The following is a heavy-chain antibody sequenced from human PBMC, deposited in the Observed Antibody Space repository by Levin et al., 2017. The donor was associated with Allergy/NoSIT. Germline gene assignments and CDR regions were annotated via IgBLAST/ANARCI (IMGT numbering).Heavy chain of an antibody. CDR1: GGSISSGGYS. V-gene: IGHV4-30-2*01. J-gene: IGHJ4*02. CDR2: IYHSGST. CDR3: ARVSTGSHFDY. Sequence: PSETLSLTCAVSGGSISSGGYSWSWIRQPPGKGLEWIGYIYHSGSTYYNPSLKSRVTISVDRSKNQFSLKLSSVTAADTAVYYCARVSTGSHFDYWGQGTLVTVSS. D-gene: IGHD3-9*01.